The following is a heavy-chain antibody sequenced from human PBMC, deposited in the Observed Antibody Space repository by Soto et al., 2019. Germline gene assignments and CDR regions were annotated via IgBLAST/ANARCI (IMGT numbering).Heavy chain of an antibody. D-gene: IGHD1-26*01. CDR2: ISGSGGST. V-gene: IGHV3-23*01. CDR3: AKDHEWELLAWFDP. CDR1: RFTFSSYA. J-gene: IGHJ5*02. Sequence: PGGSLRLSCAASRFTFSSYAMSWVRQAPGKGLEWVSAISGSGGSTYYADSVKGRFTISRDNSKNTLYLQMNSLRAEDTAVYYCAKDHEWELLAWFDPWGQGTLVTVSS.